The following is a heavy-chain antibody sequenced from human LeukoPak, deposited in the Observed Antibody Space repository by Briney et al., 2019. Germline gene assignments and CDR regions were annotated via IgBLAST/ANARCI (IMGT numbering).Heavy chain of an antibody. D-gene: IGHD3-22*01. J-gene: IGHJ4*02. CDR2: IADGGETT. V-gene: IGHV3-23*01. CDR1: GFTFNNYV. Sequence: SGGSLRLSCAISGFTFNNYVMSWVRQAPGMGLEWVSAIADGGETTYYADSVKGRFTISRDYSKNTLYLQMNSVRAEDTAVYYCARKAARTSGYDYWGQGILVTVSS. CDR3: ARKAARTSGYDY.